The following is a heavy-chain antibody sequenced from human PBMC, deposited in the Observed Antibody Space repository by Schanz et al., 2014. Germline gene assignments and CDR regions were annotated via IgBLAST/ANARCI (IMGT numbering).Heavy chain of an antibody. CDR2: MSYDGSNK. CDR3: ARDLTVDTGYVVHYYYYGMDV. Sequence: QVQLVESGGGVVQPGRSRRLSCEASGFTFSSYAMTWVRQAPGKGLEWVAVMSYDGSNKYYADSVKGRFTISRDTSKNTLYLLLNSLRAEDTAVYFCARDLTVDTGYVVHYYYYGMDVWGQGTTVTVSS. CDR1: GFTFSSYA. V-gene: IGHV3-30-3*01. J-gene: IGHJ6*02. D-gene: IGHD5-12*01.